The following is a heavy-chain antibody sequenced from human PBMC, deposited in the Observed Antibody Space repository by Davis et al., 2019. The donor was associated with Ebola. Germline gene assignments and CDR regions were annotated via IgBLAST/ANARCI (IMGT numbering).Heavy chain of an antibody. D-gene: IGHD3-3*01. CDR3: AKDPKYDFWSGYAYYMDV. CDR1: GFTFSSYG. Sequence: GESLKISCAASGFTFSSYGMHWVRQAPGKGLEWVAVISYDGSNKYYADSVKGRFTISRDNSKNTLYLQMNSLRAEDTAVYYCAKDPKYDFWSGYAYYMDVWGKGTTVTVSS. V-gene: IGHV3-30*18. CDR2: ISYDGSNK. J-gene: IGHJ6*03.